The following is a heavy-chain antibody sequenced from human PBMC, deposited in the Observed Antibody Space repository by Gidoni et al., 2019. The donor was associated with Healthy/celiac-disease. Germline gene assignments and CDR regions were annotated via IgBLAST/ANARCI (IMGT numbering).Heavy chain of an antibody. Sequence: EVQLVESGGGLVKPGGSLRLSCPSSGFTFSNAWLIGPRQAPGKGLGRGGRMKSKTDGGTTDYAAPVKGRFTISRDDSKNTLYLQMNILKTEDTAVYYCTTSPTHSITGTIWSVGAFDIWGQGTMVTVSS. CDR2: MKSKTDGGTT. J-gene: IGHJ3*02. D-gene: IGHD1-7*01. CDR3: TTSPTHSITGTIWSVGAFDI. CDR1: GFTFSNAW. V-gene: IGHV3-15*01.